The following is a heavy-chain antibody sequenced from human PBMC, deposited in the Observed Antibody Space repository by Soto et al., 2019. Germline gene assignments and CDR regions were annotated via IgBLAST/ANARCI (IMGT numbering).Heavy chain of an antibody. V-gene: IGHV3-23*01. CDR2: ISGSGGNI. Sequence: EVQLLESGGGLVQPGGSLRLSCAASGFTFSRYAMGWVRQAPGKGVDWVSVISGSGGNIHYADSVKGRFTISRDNSKNTLYLQMNSLRVEDTAVYNCATQDFRGTTGTTWGQGTLVTVSS. D-gene: IGHD1-1*01. J-gene: IGHJ4*02. CDR1: GFTFSRYA. CDR3: ATQDFRGTTGTT.